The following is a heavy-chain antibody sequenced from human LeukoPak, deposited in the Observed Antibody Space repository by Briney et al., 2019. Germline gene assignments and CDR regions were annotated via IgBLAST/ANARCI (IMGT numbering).Heavy chain of an antibody. V-gene: IGHV1-24*01. D-gene: IGHD5-18*01. CDR1: GYTLTELS. CDR2: FDPEDGET. J-gene: IGHJ4*02. Sequence: GASVKVSCKVSGYTLTELSMHWVRQAPGKGLEWMGGFDPEDGETIYAQKFQGRVTMTEDTSTDTAYMELSSLRSEDTAVYYCATAQGGYSYGYSGIGYFDYWGQGTLVTVSS. CDR3: ATAQGGYSYGYSGIGYFDY.